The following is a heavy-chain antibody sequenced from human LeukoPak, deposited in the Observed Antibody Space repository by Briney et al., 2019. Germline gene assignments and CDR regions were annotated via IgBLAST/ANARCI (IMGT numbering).Heavy chain of an antibody. CDR3: AKNQFSSWYYFDY. V-gene: IGHV3-30*02. Sequence: TGGSLRLSCAAPGFTFTTYGMHWVRQAPGKGLEWVAFIRYDGGDKYYADSVKGRFTISRDDSKNTLYLQMNSLRAGDTAVYYCAKNQFSSWYYFDYWGQGTLVTVSS. CDR1: GFTFTTYG. D-gene: IGHD2-2*01. CDR2: IRYDGGDK. J-gene: IGHJ4*02.